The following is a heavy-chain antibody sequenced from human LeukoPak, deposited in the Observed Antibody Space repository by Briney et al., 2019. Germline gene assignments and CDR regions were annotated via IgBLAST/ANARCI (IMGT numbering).Heavy chain of an antibody. V-gene: IGHV1-18*04. J-gene: IGHJ6*02. D-gene: IGHD4-4*01. CDR2: ISAYNGNT. CDR1: GYTFTDYF. CDR3: ARDTTAKYYYYGMDV. Sequence: GASVKVSCKAPGYTFTDYFMHWVRQAPGQGLEWMGWISAYNGNTNYAQKLQGRVTMTTDTSTSTAYMELGSLRSDDTAVYYCARDTTAKYYYYGMDVWGQGTTVTVSS.